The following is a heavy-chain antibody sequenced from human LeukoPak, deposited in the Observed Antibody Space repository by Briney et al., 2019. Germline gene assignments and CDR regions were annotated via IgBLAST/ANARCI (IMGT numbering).Heavy chain of an antibody. CDR3: ARDLRYDYLWGSYPMGWFDP. J-gene: IGHJ5*02. D-gene: IGHD3-16*02. CDR2: IYYSGST. Sequence: SETLSLTCTVSGGSISSYYWSWIRQPAGKGLEWIGSIYYSGSTYYKPSLESRVTISVDTSRNQFSLKLSSVTAADTAVYYCARDLRYDYLWGSYPMGWFDPWGQGTLVTVSS. V-gene: IGHV4-4*07. CDR1: GGSISSYY.